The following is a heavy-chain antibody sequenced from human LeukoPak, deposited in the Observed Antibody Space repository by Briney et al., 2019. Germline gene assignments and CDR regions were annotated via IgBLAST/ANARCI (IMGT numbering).Heavy chain of an antibody. V-gene: IGHV3-30*18. J-gene: IGHJ4*02. Sequence: PGRSLRLSCAASGFTFSNYGMHWVRQAPGKGLEWVAVISYDGSNKCYTDSVKGRFTISRDNSKNTLYLQMNSLRAEDTAVYYCAKDRTAGYDGLVDYWGQGTLVTVSS. CDR1: GFTFSNYG. CDR2: ISYDGSNK. D-gene: IGHD5-12*01. CDR3: AKDRTAGYDGLVDY.